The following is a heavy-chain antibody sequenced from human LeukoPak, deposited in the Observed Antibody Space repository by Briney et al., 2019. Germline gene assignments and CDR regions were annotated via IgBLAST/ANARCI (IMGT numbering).Heavy chain of an antibody. Sequence: ASVKVSCKASGYTFTGYYMHWVRQAPGQGLEWMGWINDNSGDTTYAQKFQGRVTMTRDTSITTVYMELKSLISDDTAVYYCARVLSSGDFWGQGTLVTVSS. V-gene: IGHV1-2*02. CDR2: INDNSGDT. J-gene: IGHJ4*02. CDR3: ARVLSSGDF. D-gene: IGHD3-22*01. CDR1: GYTFTGYY.